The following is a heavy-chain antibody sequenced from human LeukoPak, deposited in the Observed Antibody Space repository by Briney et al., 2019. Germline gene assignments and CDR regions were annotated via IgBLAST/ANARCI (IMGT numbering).Heavy chain of an antibody. V-gene: IGHV1-2*06. Sequence: ASVKVSCKASGYTFTGYYMHWVRQAPGQGLEWMGRINPNSGGTNYARKFQGRVTMTRDTSISTAYMELSRLRSDDTAVYYCARAAGTGTSFYFDYWGQGTLVTVSS. CDR1: GYTFTGYY. D-gene: IGHD1-7*01. J-gene: IGHJ4*02. CDR2: INPNSGGT. CDR3: ARAAGTGTSFYFDY.